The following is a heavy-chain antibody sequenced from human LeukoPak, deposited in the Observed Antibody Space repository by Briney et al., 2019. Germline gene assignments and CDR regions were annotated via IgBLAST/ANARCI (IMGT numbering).Heavy chain of an antibody. Sequence: RAGGSLRLSCAASGFTFSSYGMHWVRQAPGKGLEWVAVIWYDGSNKYYADSVKGRFTISRDNSKNTLYLQMNSLRAEDTAVYYCAREKIAVAVGGPFDCWGQGTLVTVSS. D-gene: IGHD6-19*01. V-gene: IGHV3-33*01. J-gene: IGHJ4*02. CDR3: AREKIAVAVGGPFDC. CDR1: GFTFSSYG. CDR2: IWYDGSNK.